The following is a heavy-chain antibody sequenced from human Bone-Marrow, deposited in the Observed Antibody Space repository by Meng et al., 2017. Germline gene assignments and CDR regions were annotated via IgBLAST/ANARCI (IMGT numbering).Heavy chain of an antibody. V-gene: IGHV4-31*01. CDR2: IYYTENT. Sequence: GQLQESGPGLVKPAQSLSLTCSVSGGSINSAGYYWSWIRQHPGKGLEWIGYIYYTENTYYNPSLKSPMTISLDKSKNLFSLKLNSVTVADTAVYYCARGRASCSSGGCSLGWFDPWGQGTLVTVSS. D-gene: IGHD2-15*01. CDR1: GGSINSAGYY. J-gene: IGHJ5*02. CDR3: ARGRASCSSGGCSLGWFDP.